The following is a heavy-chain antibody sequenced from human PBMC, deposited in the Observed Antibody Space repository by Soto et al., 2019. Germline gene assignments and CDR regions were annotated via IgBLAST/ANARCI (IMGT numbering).Heavy chain of an antibody. CDR2: ISSSSSYI. D-gene: IGHD1-20*01. J-gene: IGHJ4*02. CDR1: GFTFSSYS. V-gene: IGHV3-21*01. CDR3: ARVWVITGTLFSPSCFDY. Sequence: GGSLRLSCAASGFTFSSYSMNWFRQAPGKGLEWVSSISSSSSYIYYADSVKGRFTISRDNAKNSLYLQMNSLRAEDTAVYYCARVWVITGTLFSPSCFDYWGQGTLVTVSS.